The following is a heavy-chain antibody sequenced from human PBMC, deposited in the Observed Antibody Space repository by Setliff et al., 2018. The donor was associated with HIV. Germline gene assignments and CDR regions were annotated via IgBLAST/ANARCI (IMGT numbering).Heavy chain of an antibody. CDR3: PRKVGGDFDY. D-gene: IGHD2-2*01. Sequence: PSETLSLTCVVYGGSFTNYYWSWIRQPPGRGLECIGEINHSGSTNYNPSLKSRVTISVDTSKHQFSLKLNSMAAADTAVYFCPRKVGGDFDYWGQGTLVTVSS. CDR1: GGSFTNYY. V-gene: IGHV4-34*01. J-gene: IGHJ4*02. CDR2: INHSGST.